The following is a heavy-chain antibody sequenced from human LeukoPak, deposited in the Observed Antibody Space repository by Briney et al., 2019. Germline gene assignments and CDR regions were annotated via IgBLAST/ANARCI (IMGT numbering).Heavy chain of an antibody. Sequence: GGSLRLSCAASWFTAATYYMNWVRQAPGKGLEWVSIIYSGGTTYYADSVKGRFTISLDTAKNTLSLQMNRFTSEDTAVYFCARVGDHFHWDLDLWGRGTLVTVSS. CDR3: ARVGDHFHWDLDL. CDR1: WFTAATYY. D-gene: IGHD3-3*02. CDR2: IYSGGTT. J-gene: IGHJ2*01. V-gene: IGHV3-53*01.